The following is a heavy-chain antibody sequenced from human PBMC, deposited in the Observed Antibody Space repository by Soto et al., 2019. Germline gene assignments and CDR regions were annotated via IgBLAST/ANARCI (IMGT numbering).Heavy chain of an antibody. D-gene: IGHD2-15*01. Sequence: PGGSLRLSCAASGFTFSSYAMSWVRQAPGEGLEWVSAISGSGGSTYYADSVKGRFTISRDNSKNTLYLQMNSLRAEDTAVYYCAKDLRGSLAVDYWGQGTLVTVSS. CDR3: AKDLRGSLAVDY. J-gene: IGHJ4*02. CDR1: GFTFSSYA. V-gene: IGHV3-23*01. CDR2: ISGSGGST.